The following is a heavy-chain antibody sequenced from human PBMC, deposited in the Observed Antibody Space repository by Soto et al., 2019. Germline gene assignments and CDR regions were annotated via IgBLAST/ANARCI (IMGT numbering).Heavy chain of an antibody. CDR2: IIPIFGAS. Sequence: QVRLVQSGAEVKKPGSSVKVSCEASGGTFSTYTLSWVRQAPGQGLEWMGEIIPIFGASKYAQKFQGRVTITTITADESASTVYMELSSLRSDDTAVYYCARHSAGTDDYCYGMDVWGQGTTVTVSS. J-gene: IGHJ6*02. V-gene: IGHV1-69*05. D-gene: IGHD6-13*01. CDR1: GGTFSTYT. CDR3: ARHSAGTDDYCYGMDV.